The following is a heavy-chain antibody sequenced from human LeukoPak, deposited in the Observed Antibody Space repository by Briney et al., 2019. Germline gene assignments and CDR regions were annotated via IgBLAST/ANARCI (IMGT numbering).Heavy chain of an antibody. CDR2: IYYSGST. J-gene: IGHJ6*03. CDR1: GGSISSSSYY. Sequence: PSETLSLTCTVSGGSISSSSYYWGWIRQPPGQGLEWIGSIYYSGSTYYNPSLKSRVTISVDTSKNQFSLKLGSVTAADTAVYYCARALPAMDIVARYYYYYYMDVWGKGTTVTVSS. CDR3: ARALPAMDIVARYYYYYYMDV. V-gene: IGHV4-39*01. D-gene: IGHD2-2*03.